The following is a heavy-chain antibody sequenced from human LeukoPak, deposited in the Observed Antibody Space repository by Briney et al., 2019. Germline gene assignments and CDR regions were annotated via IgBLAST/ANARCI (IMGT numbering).Heavy chain of an antibody. CDR2: INHSGST. CDR1: GGSFSGYY. CDR3: ARGSIAAAGTRWYYYYYMDV. D-gene: IGHD6-13*01. J-gene: IGHJ6*03. Sequence: SETLSLTCAVHGGSFSGYYWSWIRQPPGKGLEWIGEINHSGSTNYNPSLKSRVTISVDTSKNQFSLKLSSVTAADTAVYYCARGSIAAAGTRWYYYYYMDVWGKGTTVTVSS. V-gene: IGHV4-34*01.